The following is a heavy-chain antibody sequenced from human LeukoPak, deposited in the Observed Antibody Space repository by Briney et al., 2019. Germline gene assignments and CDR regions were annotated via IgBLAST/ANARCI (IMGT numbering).Heavy chain of an antibody. D-gene: IGHD3-10*01. CDR3: ARDFLGIPYYFDY. Sequence: ASVKVSCRASGYTFTSYGISWVRQAPGQGLEWMGWISAYNGNTNYAQKLQGRVTMTTDTSTSTAYVELRSLRSDDTAVYYCARDFLGIPYYFDYWGQGTLVTVSS. J-gene: IGHJ4*02. CDR1: GYTFTSYG. V-gene: IGHV1-18*01. CDR2: ISAYNGNT.